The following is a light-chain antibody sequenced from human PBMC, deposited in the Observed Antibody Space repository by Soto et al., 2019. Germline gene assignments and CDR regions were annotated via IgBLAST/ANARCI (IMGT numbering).Light chain of an antibody. CDR1: QSISSY. V-gene: IGKV1-39*01. CDR3: QLTRFYPST. Sequence: DIQMTQSQSSLSASVGDRVTMTFRASQSISSYLNWYQQKPGKAPKLLIYAASSLQSGVSSRFSGSGSGTDFTLTISSLQAEDFATYYCQLTRFYPSTFGGGSMVDIK. J-gene: IGKJ4*01. CDR2: AAS.